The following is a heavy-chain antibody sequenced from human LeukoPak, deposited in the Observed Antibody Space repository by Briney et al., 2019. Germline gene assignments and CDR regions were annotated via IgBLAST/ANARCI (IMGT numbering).Heavy chain of an antibody. J-gene: IGHJ5*02. CDR3: ARSDSSISLNWFDP. CDR1: GDSFSSNSAA. V-gene: IGHV6-1*01. Sequence: SQTLSLTCAISGDSFSSNSAAWNWVRQSPSRGLEWLGRTSYRSKSYNDSAVSVKSRITINPDTSKNRFSLQLNSVTPEDTAVYYCARSDSSISLNWFDPWGQGTLVTVSS. D-gene: IGHD6-13*01. CDR2: TSYRSKSYN.